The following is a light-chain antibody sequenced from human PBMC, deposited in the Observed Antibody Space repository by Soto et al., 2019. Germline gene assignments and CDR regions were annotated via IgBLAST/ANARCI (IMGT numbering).Light chain of an antibody. CDR3: QQYGSSPVT. CDR1: QSVSSSY. V-gene: IGKV3-20*01. CDR2: GAF. J-gene: IGKJ1*01. Sequence: EIVLTQSPGTLSLSPGERATLSCRASQSVSSSYLAWYQQKPGQAPRLLIFGAFNRATGMPDRFSGSGSGTDVTLTISRLEPEDFAVYYCQQYGSSPVTFGQGTKVEIK.